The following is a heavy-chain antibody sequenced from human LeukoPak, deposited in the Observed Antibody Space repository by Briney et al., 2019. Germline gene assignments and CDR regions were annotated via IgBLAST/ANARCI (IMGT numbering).Heavy chain of an antibody. CDR1: GFGFVIFA. CDR3: VKDRTPDGFYSNDL. CDR2: IFGNGAGI. Sequence: GGSLRLSCAASGFGFVIFAMNWVRQAPGKGLEWVSVIFGNGAGIQYADSVKGRFSISRDNSENVLFLQMNSLRAEDTAVYYCVKDRTPDGFYSNDLWGQGTLVTVSS. V-gene: IGHV3-23*01. J-gene: IGHJ5*02. D-gene: IGHD5-24*01.